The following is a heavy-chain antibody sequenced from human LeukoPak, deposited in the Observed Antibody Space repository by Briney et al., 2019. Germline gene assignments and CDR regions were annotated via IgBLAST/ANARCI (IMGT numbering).Heavy chain of an antibody. CDR2: IYYSGST. CDR1: GGSISSSSYY. CDR3: ARLKIRFLEWLPEFGY. V-gene: IGHV4-39*01. D-gene: IGHD3-3*01. Sequence: SETLSLTCTVSGGSISSSSYYWGWIRQPPGKGLEWIGSIYYSGSTYYNPPLKSRVTISVDTSKNQFSLKLSSVTAADTAVYYCARLKIRFLEWLPEFGYWGQGTLVTVSS. J-gene: IGHJ4*02.